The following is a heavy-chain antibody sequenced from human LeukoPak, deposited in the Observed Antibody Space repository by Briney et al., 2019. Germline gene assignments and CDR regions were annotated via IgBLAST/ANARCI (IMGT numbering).Heavy chain of an antibody. V-gene: IGHV1-69*13. Sequence: ASVKVSCKASGGTFSSYAISWVRQAPGQGLEWMGGIIPIFGTANYAQKFQGRVTITADESTSIAYMELSSLRSEDTAVYYCARVVVLRFLEWLLDAFDVWGQGTMVTVSS. CDR2: IIPIFGTA. J-gene: IGHJ3*01. CDR3: ARVVVLRFLEWLLDAFDV. CDR1: GGTFSSYA. D-gene: IGHD3-3*01.